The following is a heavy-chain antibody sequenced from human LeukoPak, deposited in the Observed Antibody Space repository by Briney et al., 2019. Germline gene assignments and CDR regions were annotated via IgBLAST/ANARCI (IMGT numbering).Heavy chain of an antibody. CDR2: IIPIFGTA. CDR1: GGTFSSYA. CDR3: ARDPLVYPYYYYYMDV. Sequence: SVKVSCKASGGTFSSYAISWVRQAPGQGLEWTGRIIPIFGTANYAQKFQGRVTITTDESTSTAYMELSSLRSEDTAVYYCARDPLVYPYYYYYMDVWGKGTTVTVSS. D-gene: IGHD5/OR15-5a*01. J-gene: IGHJ6*03. V-gene: IGHV1-69*05.